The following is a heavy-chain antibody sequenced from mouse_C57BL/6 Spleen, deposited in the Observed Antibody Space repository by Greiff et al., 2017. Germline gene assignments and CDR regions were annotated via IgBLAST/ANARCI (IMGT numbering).Heavy chain of an antibody. Sequence: VQLQQSGPELVKPGASVKIPCKASGYTFTDYNMDWVKQSHGKSLEWIGDINPNNGGTIYNQKFKGKATLTVDKSSSTAYMELRSLTSEDTAVYYCARSNTVVAPYLDYWGQGTTLTVSS. V-gene: IGHV1-18*01. J-gene: IGHJ2*01. D-gene: IGHD1-1*01. CDR1: GYTFTDYN. CDR2: INPNNGGT. CDR3: ARSNTVVAPYLDY.